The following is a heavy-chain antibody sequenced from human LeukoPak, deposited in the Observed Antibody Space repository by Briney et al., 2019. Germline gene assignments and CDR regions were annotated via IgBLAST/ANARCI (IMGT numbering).Heavy chain of an antibody. D-gene: IGHD3-10*01. CDR1: GFTFSTYT. Sequence: GGSLRLSCAASGFTFSTYTMNWVRQAPGKGLEWVSAISGSGGSTYYADSVKGRFTISRDNSKNTLYLQMSSLRAEDTAVYYCAKGVTMVRGVKQIYYYYMDVWGKGTTVTISS. V-gene: IGHV3-23*01. CDR3: AKGVTMVRGVKQIYYYYMDV. J-gene: IGHJ6*03. CDR2: ISGSGGST.